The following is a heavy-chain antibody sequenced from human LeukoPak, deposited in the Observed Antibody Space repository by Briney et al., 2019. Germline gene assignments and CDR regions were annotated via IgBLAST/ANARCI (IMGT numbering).Heavy chain of an antibody. J-gene: IGHJ5*02. CDR1: GFTFSNAW. Sequence: GGSLRLSCVVSGFTFSNAWMSWIRQAPGKGLEWVANIRQDGGETYYVDSVKGRFTISRDNAKNSLYLQMNSLRVEETAMYYCARWRQSSTWYWLDPWGQGTLVTVSP. V-gene: IGHV3-7*01. CDR3: ARWRQSSTWYWLDP. D-gene: IGHD6-13*01. CDR2: IRQDGGET.